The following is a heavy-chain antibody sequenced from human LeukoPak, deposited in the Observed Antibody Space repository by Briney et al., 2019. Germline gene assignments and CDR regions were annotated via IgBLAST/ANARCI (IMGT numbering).Heavy chain of an antibody. CDR2: IYYSGIT. Sequence: KPSETLSLTCTVSGSSISSFYWSWIRQPPGKGLEWIGYIYYSGITKYNPSLKSRVTISADTSKNQVSLKLSSVTAADTAVYYCARGSWAPAMTTPPPDFDPWGQGGLVTVSS. CDR1: GSSISSFY. CDR3: ARGSWAPAMTTPPPDFDP. V-gene: IGHV4-59*01. J-gene: IGHJ5*02. D-gene: IGHD4-17*01.